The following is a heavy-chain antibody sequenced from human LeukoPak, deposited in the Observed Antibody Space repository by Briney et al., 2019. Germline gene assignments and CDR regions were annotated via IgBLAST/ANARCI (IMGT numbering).Heavy chain of an antibody. V-gene: IGHV3-13*01. CDR1: GFTVSSNY. D-gene: IGHD6-13*01. CDR3: ARASRLAAADFDY. CDR2: IGIAGDT. J-gene: IGHJ4*02. Sequence: GGSLRLSCAASGFTVSSNYMSWVRQAPGKGLEWVSGIGIAGDTYYLGSVKGRFTISRENAKNSLYLQMNSLRAGDTAVYYCARASRLAAADFDYWGQGTLVTVSS.